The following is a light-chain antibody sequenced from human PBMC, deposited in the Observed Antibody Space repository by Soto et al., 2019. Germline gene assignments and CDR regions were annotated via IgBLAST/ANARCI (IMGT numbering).Light chain of an antibody. V-gene: IGLV2-8*01. CDR1: SSDAGGYNY. CDR3: SSYAGSNNFDV. J-gene: IGLJ1*01. Sequence: QSVLTQPPSASGSPGQSVTISCTGTSSDAGGYNYVSWYQQHPGKAPKLMIYEVFKRPSGVPDRFSGSKSGNTAALTVSGLQAEDEADYYCSSYAGSNNFDVFGTGTKLTVL. CDR2: EVF.